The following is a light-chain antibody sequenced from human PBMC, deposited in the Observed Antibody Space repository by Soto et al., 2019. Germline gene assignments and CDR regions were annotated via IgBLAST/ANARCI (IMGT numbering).Light chain of an antibody. J-gene: IGKJ1*01. Sequence: EIVVTQSPATLSGARWDIFSRLIIPIQSVGNNLAWYQQKPGQAPRLLIYDASSRATGIPARFSGSGSGTDFTLTISSLEPEDFAVYYCQQLTDWHPQWTFGQGTKVDIK. CDR3: QQLTDWHPQWT. CDR1: QSVGNN. CDR2: DAS. V-gene: IGKV3D-11*02.